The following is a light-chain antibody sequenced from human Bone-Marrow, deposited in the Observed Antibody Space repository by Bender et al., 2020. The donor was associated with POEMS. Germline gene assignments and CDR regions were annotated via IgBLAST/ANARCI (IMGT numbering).Light chain of an antibody. CDR3: VAWDASLNGWV. CDR1: SSDVGGYNY. J-gene: IGLJ3*02. CDR2: DVF. V-gene: IGLV2-14*01. Sequence: QSALTQPASVSGPPGQSITISCSGTSSDVGGYNYCSWFQQHPGKAPKLMIYDVFNRPSGVSNRFSGSKSDNTASLTISGLQSDDEAIYFCVAWDASLNGWVFGGGTKLTVL.